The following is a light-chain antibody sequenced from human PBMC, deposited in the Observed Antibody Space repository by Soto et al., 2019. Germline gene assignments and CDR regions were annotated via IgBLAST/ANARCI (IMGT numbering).Light chain of an antibody. CDR3: QQRSDWPLT. J-gene: IGKJ4*01. CDR2: DAS. Sequence: DIVLTQSPATLSLSPGERATLSCRASQSVSIYLAWYQQKPGQAPRLLIYDASNRATGIPARFSGSGSGTDFTLTISSLEPEDFAVYYCQQRSDWPLTFGGGPKVEIQ. CDR1: QSVSIY. V-gene: IGKV3-11*01.